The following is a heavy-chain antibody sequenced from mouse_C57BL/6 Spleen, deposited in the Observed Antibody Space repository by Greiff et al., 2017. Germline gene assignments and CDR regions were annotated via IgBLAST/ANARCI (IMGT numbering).Heavy chain of an antibody. D-gene: IGHD3-2*02. CDR2: IDPETGGT. Sequence: QVQLQQSGAELVRPGASVTLSCKASGYTFTDYEMHWVKQTPAHGLEWIGAIDPETGGTAYNQKFKGKAILTADKSSSTAYMELRSLTSEDSAVYYCTRSGQLTYFDYWGQGTTLTVSS. J-gene: IGHJ2*01. CDR1: GYTFTDYE. V-gene: IGHV1-15*01. CDR3: TRSGQLTYFDY.